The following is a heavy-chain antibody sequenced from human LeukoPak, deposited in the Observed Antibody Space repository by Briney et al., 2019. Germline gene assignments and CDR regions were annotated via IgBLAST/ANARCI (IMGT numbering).Heavy chain of an antibody. V-gene: IGHV1-8*01. CDR1: GYTFTSYD. J-gene: IGHJ5*02. D-gene: IGHD2-2*01. Sequence: AAVNVSCKSSGYTFTSYDINWVRQATGQGLEWMGWMNPNSGNRGYAQKFQGRVTMTRNTTISTAYMELSRLRSEDTAVYYCARGYCSSTSCKPRGRWFDPWGQGTLVTVSS. CDR3: ARGYCSSTSCKPRGRWFDP. CDR2: MNPNSGNR.